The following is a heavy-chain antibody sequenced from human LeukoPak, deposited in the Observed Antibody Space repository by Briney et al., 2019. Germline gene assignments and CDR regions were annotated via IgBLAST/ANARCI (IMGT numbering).Heavy chain of an antibody. CDR3: AKGGVSSGWYFEVFDY. CDR1: GFTFSSYA. Sequence: GGSLRLSCAASGFTFSSYAMSWVRQAPGKGLEWVSAISRSGGSTYYADSVKGRFTISRDNSKNTLYLQTNSLRAEDTAVYYCAKGGVSSGWYFEVFDYWGQGTLVTVSS. CDR2: ISRSGGST. D-gene: IGHD6-19*01. V-gene: IGHV3-23*01. J-gene: IGHJ4*02.